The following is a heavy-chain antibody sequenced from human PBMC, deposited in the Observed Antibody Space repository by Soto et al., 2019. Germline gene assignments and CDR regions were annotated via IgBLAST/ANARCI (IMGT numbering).Heavy chain of an antibody. J-gene: IGHJ4*02. CDR2: IIPIFGTA. CDR1: GGTFNNYA. D-gene: IGHD3-22*01. V-gene: IGHV1-69*01. Sequence: QVRLVQSGAEVKKPGSSVKVSCKASGGTFNNYAISWVRQAPGQGLEWMGGIIPIFGTANYAQKFQRRVTITADESTSTAYMELSSLRSEDTAVYFCASGARYYYDSSGYYSFDYWGQGTLVTVSS. CDR3: ASGARYYYDSSGYYSFDY.